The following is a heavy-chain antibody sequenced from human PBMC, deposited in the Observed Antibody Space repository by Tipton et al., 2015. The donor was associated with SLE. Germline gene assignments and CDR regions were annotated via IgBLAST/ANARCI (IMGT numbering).Heavy chain of an antibody. CDR2: IYYSGST. Sequence: TLSLTCTVSGGSISSGGYYWSWIRQHPGKGLEWIGYIYYSGSTYYNPSPKSRVTISVDTSKNQFSLKLSSVTAADTAVYYCARDPYDSWSDYQATFDYWGQGTLVTVSP. CDR1: GGSISSGGYY. J-gene: IGHJ4*02. CDR3: ARDPYDSWSDYQATFDY. D-gene: IGHD3-3*01. V-gene: IGHV4-31*03.